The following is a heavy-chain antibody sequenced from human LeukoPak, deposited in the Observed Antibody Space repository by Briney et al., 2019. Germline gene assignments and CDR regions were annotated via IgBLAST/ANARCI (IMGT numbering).Heavy chain of an antibody. Sequence: GGSLRLSCAASGFTFDDYAMHWVRQAPGKGLEWVSGISWNSGSIGYADSVKGRFAISRDNAKNSLYLQMNSLRAEDTALYYCAKDLGDYWGQGTLVTVSS. CDR1: GFTFDDYA. CDR3: AKDLGDY. V-gene: IGHV3-9*01. CDR2: ISWNSGSI. J-gene: IGHJ4*02.